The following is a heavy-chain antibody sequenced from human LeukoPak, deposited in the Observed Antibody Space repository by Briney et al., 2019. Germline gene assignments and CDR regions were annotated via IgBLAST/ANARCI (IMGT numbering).Heavy chain of an antibody. V-gene: IGHV7-4-1*02. CDR3: ARGPGITMVRGVRGTNWFDP. CDR1: GYTFTSYA. CDR2: INTNTGNP. Sequence: ASVKVSCKASGYTFTSYAMNWVRQAPGQGLEWMGWINTNTGNPTYAQGFTGRFVFSLDTSVSTAYLQISSLKAEDTAVYYCARGPGITMVRGVRGTNWFDPWGQGTLVTVSS. D-gene: IGHD3-10*01. J-gene: IGHJ5*02.